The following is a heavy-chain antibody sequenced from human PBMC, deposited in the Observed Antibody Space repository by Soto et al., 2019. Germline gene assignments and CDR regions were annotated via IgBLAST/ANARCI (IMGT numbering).Heavy chain of an antibody. CDR1: GGAISSGGYY. V-gene: IGHV4-31*03. CDR3: ARVRGGGPFDD. CDR2: IYYSGST. D-gene: IGHD1-26*01. J-gene: IGHJ4*02. Sequence: SETLCLTYTVSGGAISSGGYYWSWIRQHPGKGLEWIGYIYYSGSTYYNPSLKSRVTISVDTSKNQFSLKLTSVTAADTAVYYCARVRGGGPFDDWGQGTLVTVSS.